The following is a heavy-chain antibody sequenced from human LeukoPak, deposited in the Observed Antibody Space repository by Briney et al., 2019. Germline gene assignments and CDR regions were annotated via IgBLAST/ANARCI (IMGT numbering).Heavy chain of an antibody. J-gene: IGHJ1*01. CDR2: IYHSGST. Sequence: PSETLSLTCTVSGGSINSSGYYWSWIRQPPGKGLEWIGSIYHSGSTYYNPSLKSRVTISVDTSKNQFSLKLRSVTAADTAVYYCARVVQSTDSSGFYLPEYFQHWGQGTLVTVSS. D-gene: IGHD3-22*01. CDR3: ARVVQSTDSSGFYLPEYFQH. V-gene: IGHV4-39*07. CDR1: GGSINSSGYY.